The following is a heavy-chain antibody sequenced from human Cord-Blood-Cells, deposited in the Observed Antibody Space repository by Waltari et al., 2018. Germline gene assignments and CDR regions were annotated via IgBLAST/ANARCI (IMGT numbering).Heavy chain of an antibody. D-gene: IGHD3-22*01. CDR1: GFTFDDYA. CDR2: ISWHSGSI. J-gene: IGHJ4*02. Sequence: EVQLVESGGGLVQPGRSLRLSCAASGFTFDDYAMHWVRQAPGKGLEWVSGISWHSGSIGYADSVKGRFTISRDNAKNSLYLLMNSLRAEDTALYYCAKDIGYYYDSSGYYNYWGQGTLVTVSS. V-gene: IGHV3-9*01. CDR3: AKDIGYYYDSSGYYNY.